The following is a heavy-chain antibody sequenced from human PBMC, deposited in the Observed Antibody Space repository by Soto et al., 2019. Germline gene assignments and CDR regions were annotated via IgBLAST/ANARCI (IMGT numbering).Heavy chain of an antibody. Sequence: QVQLVQSGAEVKKPGASVKVSCKASGYTFTSYGISWVRQAPGQGLEWMGWISAYNGNTNYAQKLQGRVTMTTDTSTSTDYMELMSLRSDDTALDYCARETYYDYVWGSYPSDYGMDFWGQVTTVTVSS. CDR3: ARETYYDYVWGSYPSDYGMDF. CDR1: GYTFTSYG. D-gene: IGHD3-16*01. V-gene: IGHV1-18*01. J-gene: IGHJ6*02. CDR2: ISAYNGNT.